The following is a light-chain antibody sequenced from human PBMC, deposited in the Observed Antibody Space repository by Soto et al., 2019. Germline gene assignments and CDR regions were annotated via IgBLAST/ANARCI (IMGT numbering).Light chain of an antibody. CDR2: AAS. J-gene: IGKJ1*01. CDR1: QTVNSDY. CDR3: QQYGSSPRT. V-gene: IGKV3-20*01. Sequence: EIVLTQSPGTLSLSPGERATLSCRASQTVNSDYLTWYQQKPGQAPRLLIYAASSGATGIPDRFSGSESETDFTLTISRLEPDDSAVYYCQQYGSSPRTFGPGTKVDI.